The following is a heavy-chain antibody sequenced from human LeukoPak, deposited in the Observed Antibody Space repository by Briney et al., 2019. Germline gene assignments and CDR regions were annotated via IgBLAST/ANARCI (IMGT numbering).Heavy chain of an antibody. CDR2: IKQDGSGK. CDR3: VTSWNRQLRDY. CDR1: GFTFSNYW. J-gene: IGHJ4*02. Sequence: GGSLRLSCAASGFTFSNYWMNWVRQAPGKGLEWVANIKQDGSGKTYVDSVKGRFTISRDNAKQSLYLQMDTVTAEDTAVYYCVTSWNRQLRDYWGQGILVTVSS. D-gene: IGHD1-1*01. V-gene: IGHV3-7*01.